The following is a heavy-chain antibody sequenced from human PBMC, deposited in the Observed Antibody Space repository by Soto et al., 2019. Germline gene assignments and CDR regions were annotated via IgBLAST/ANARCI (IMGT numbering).Heavy chain of an antibody. J-gene: IGHJ6*04. CDR3: ARDTQSITFGGVIGLDV. D-gene: IGHD3-16*01. Sequence: SETLSLTCTVSGGSISSGGYYWSWIRQHPGKGLEWIGYIYYSGSTYYNPSLKSRVTISVDTSKNQFSLKLSSVTAADTAVYYCARDTQSITFGGVIGLDVWGKGTTVTVSS. CDR1: GGSISSGGYY. CDR2: IYYSGST. V-gene: IGHV4-31*03.